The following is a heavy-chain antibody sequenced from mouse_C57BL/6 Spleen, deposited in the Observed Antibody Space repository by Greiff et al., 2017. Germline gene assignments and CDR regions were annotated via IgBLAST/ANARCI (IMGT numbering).Heavy chain of an antibody. CDR3: ARPYGSSSYYAMDY. CDR1: GYTFTSYW. Sequence: VQLQQPGAELVKPGASVKLSCKASGYTFTSYWMHWVKQRPGQGLEWIGMIHPNSGSTNYNEKFKSKATLTVDKSSSTAYMQLSSLTSEDSAVYYCARPYGSSSYYAMDYWGKGTSVTVSS. J-gene: IGHJ4*01. CDR2: IHPNSGST. V-gene: IGHV1-64*01. D-gene: IGHD1-1*01.